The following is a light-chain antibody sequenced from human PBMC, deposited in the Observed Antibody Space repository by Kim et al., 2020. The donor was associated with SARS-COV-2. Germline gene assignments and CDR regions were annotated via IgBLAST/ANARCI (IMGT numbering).Light chain of an antibody. V-gene: IGKV4-1*01. CDR2: WAS. CDR3: QQYYSTPLT. J-gene: IGKJ4*01. CDR1: QSVLYTSNNKNY. Sequence: DVVMTQSPDSLAVSLGERATINCKSSQSVLYTSNNKNYLAWYQQKPGQSPKLLIYWASTRESGVPDRFSGSGSGTDFTLTIGSLQAEDVAVYYCQQYYSTPLTFGGGTKVEIK.